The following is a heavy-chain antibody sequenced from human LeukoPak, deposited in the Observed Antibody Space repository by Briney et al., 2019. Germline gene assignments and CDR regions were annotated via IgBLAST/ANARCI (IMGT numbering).Heavy chain of an antibody. J-gene: IGHJ4*02. D-gene: IGHD3-22*01. CDR3: ARGLGDSSGYYYSDC. V-gene: IGHV1-69*13. CDR2: IIPIFGTG. CDR1: GGTFSTYA. Sequence: PVKVSCKTSGGTFSTYAISWVRQAPGQGLEWMGGIIPIFGTGNYAQKFQGRVTITADESTSTAYMGLSSLRSEDTAVYYCARGLGDSSGYYYSDCWGQGTLVTVSS.